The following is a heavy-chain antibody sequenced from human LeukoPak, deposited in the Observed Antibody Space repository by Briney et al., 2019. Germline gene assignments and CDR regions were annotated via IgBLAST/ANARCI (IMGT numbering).Heavy chain of an antibody. V-gene: IGHV4-38-2*02. D-gene: IGHD3-22*01. Sequence: SETLSLTCTVSDYSICSGYSWGWIRPPPGKGLEWIATISHDWTTFYNPSLKSRVTMTLDTSRNQFSLRLSSVTAADTAVYYCARDLSVYYYYYFDFWGQGTLVTVSS. CDR1: DYSICSGYS. CDR3: ARDLSVYYYYYFDF. CDR2: ISHDWTT. J-gene: IGHJ4*02.